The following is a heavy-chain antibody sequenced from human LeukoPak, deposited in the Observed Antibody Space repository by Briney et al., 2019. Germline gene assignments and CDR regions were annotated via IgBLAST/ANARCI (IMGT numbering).Heavy chain of an antibody. CDR2: ISGSGGST. Sequence: GGSLRLSCEASGFTFRSYAMTWVRQAPGKGLEWVSAISGSGGSTYYADSVKGRFTISRDNSKNTLYLQMNSLRAEDTAVYYCAKFGSIDGDYWGQGTLVTVSS. CDR3: AKFGSIDGDY. D-gene: IGHD3-16*01. V-gene: IGHV3-23*01. CDR1: GFTFRSYA. J-gene: IGHJ4*02.